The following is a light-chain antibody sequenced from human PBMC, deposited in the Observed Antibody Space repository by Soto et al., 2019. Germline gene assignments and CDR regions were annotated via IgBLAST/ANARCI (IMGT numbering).Light chain of an antibody. CDR3: HQYGSSWT. Sequence: EVVLTQSPGTLSLSPGERATLSCRASQSVSSTILAWYQRKPGQAPRLLIYGASSRATGIPDRFSGSGSGTDFTLTISRLEPEDSAVYYCHQYGSSWTFGQGTKM. V-gene: IGKV3-20*01. CDR2: GAS. CDR1: QSVSSTI. J-gene: IGKJ1*01.